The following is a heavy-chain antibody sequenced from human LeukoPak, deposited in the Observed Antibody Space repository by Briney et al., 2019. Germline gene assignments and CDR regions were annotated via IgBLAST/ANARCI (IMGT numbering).Heavy chain of an antibody. Sequence: GGSLRLSCAASGFTFSTYAMSWVRQAPGKGLECFSAISGRGVSTSYADSVRGRFTISRDNSKNTLYLQMNSLRAEDTAVYYCAKAASGNWNDVSDYWGQGTLVTVSS. J-gene: IGHJ4*02. CDR1: GFTFSTYA. D-gene: IGHD1-20*01. CDR2: ISGRGVST. V-gene: IGHV3-23*01. CDR3: AKAASGNWNDVSDY.